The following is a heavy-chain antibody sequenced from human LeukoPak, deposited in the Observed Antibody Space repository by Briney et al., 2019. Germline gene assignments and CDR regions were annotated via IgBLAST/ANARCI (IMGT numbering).Heavy chain of an antibody. J-gene: IGHJ4*02. CDR1: GFTFSSYA. Sequence: GGSLRLSYAASGFTFSSYAMSWVRQAPGKGLVWVSAIGSSGASTFYADSVKGRFTISRDNSKNTLYLHVHSLTDEDTALYYCTKKGTVQGVPSYYFDYWGQGALVTVSS. D-gene: IGHD3-10*01. CDR3: TKKGTVQGVPSYYFDY. V-gene: IGHV3-23*01. CDR2: IGSSGAST.